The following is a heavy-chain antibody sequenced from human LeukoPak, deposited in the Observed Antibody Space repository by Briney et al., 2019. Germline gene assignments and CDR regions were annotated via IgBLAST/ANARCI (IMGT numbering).Heavy chain of an antibody. D-gene: IGHD5-18*01. CDR2: IYYSGST. V-gene: IGHV4-31*03. J-gene: IGHJ4*02. Sequence: PSETLSLTCTVSGGSISSGGYYWSWIRQHPGKGLEWIGYIYYSGSTYYNPSLKSRVTISVDTSKNQFSLKLSSVTAADTAVYYCARARSGYSYGCDYWGQGTLVTVSS. CDR3: ARARSGYSYGCDY. CDR1: GGSISSGGYY.